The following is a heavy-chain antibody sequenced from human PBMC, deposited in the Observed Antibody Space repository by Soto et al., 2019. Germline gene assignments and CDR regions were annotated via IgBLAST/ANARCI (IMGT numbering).Heavy chain of an antibody. CDR3: ARHWVRSGVSLNYYSMDV. D-gene: IGHD2-15*01. V-gene: IGHV5-51*01. J-gene: IGHJ6*03. Sequence: GESLKISCEGSGYSFTSYWIGWVRQMPVKGLEWMGIIYPGDSDTRYSPSFQGQVTISADKSISTAYLQWSSLKASDTAMYYCARHWVRSGVSLNYYSMDVWGKGTTVTVSS. CDR1: GYSFTSYW. CDR2: IYPGDSDT.